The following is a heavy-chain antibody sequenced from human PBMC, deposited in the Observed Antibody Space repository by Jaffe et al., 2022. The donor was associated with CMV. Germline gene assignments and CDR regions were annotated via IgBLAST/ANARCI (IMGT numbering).Heavy chain of an antibody. J-gene: IGHJ6*02. CDR3: ARAASQFSYYYYYGMDV. V-gene: IGHV3-74*01. CDR1: GFTFSSYW. CDR2: INSDGSST. D-gene: IGHD4-4*01. Sequence: EVQLVESGGGLVQPGGSLRLSCAASGFTFSSYWMHWVRQAPGKGLVWVSRINSDGSSTSYADSVKGRFTISRDNAKNTLYLQMNSLRAEDTAVYYCARAASQFSYYYYYGMDVWGQGTTVTVSS.